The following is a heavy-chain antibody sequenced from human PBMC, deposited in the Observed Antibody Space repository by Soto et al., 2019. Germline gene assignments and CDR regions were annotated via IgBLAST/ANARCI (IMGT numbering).Heavy chain of an antibody. Sequence: SETLSLTCTVSGGSISSSSYYWGWIRQPPGKGLEWIGSIYYSGSTYYNPSLKSRVTISVDTSKNHFSLKLSSVTAADTAVYYCARIIVVVAATPGNYFDYWGQGTLVTVSS. CDR2: IYYSGST. J-gene: IGHJ4*02. CDR1: GGSISSSSYY. D-gene: IGHD2-15*01. V-gene: IGHV4-39*01. CDR3: ARIIVVVAATPGNYFDY.